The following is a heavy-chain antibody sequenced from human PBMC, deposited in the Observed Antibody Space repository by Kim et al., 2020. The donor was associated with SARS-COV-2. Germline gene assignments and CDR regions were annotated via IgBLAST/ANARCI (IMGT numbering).Heavy chain of an antibody. D-gene: IGHD5-18*01. CDR2: ISYDGSNK. Sequence: GGSLRLSCAASGFTFSSYGMHWVRQAPGKGLEWVAVISYDGSNKYYADSVKGRFTISRDNSKNTLYLQMNSLRAEDTAVYYCARGSGYSYGLGYYYYYYGMDVWGQGTTVTVSS. V-gene: IGHV3-33*05. J-gene: IGHJ6*02. CDR3: ARGSGYSYGLGYYYYYYGMDV. CDR1: GFTFSSYG.